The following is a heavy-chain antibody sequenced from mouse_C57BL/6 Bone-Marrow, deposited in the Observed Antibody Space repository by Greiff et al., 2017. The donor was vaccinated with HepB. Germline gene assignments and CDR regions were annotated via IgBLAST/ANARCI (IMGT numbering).Heavy chain of an antibody. D-gene: IGHD1-1*01. CDR2: IYPGSGST. Sequence: QVQLQQPGAELVKPGASVKMSCKASGYTFTSYWITWVKQRPGQGLEWIGDIYPGSGSTNYNEKFKSKATLTVDTSSSTAYMQLSSLTSEDSAVYYCARRNYYGSRCYFDYWGQGTTLTVSS. J-gene: IGHJ2*01. V-gene: IGHV1-55*01. CDR1: GYTFTSYW. CDR3: ARRNYYGSRCYFDY.